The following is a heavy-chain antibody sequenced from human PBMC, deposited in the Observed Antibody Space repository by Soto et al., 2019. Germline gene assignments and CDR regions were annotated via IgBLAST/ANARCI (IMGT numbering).Heavy chain of an antibody. CDR1: GYTFASSG. V-gene: IGHV1-18*04. CDR3: ARVTFRGESDY. J-gene: IGHJ4*02. D-gene: IGHD3-16*01. CDR2: ISAYKCNT. Sequence: ASVQVSCKASGYTFASSGISWVRQAPGQGLEWMGWISAYKCNTNYAQKLQGRVTMTTDTYTSTVYMELRSLRSDDRAVYYCARVTFRGESDYWGQGTLVTVSS.